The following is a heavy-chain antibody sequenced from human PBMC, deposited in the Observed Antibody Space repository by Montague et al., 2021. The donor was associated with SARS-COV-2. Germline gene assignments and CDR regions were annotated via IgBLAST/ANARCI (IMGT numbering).Heavy chain of an antibody. CDR2: IDHSGDT. CDR3: ARDQTVLEWIWYGMDV. J-gene: IGHJ6*02. D-gene: IGHD3-3*01. CDR1: GGSFSTYY. V-gene: IGHV4-34*01. Sequence: SETLSINCAVYGGSFSTYYWAWIRQSPGKGLEWIGNIDHSGDTNYNPSLKSRVYISVDTSSSQFSLYLTSVTAADAAVYYCARDQTVLEWIWYGMDVWGPGTTVTVSS.